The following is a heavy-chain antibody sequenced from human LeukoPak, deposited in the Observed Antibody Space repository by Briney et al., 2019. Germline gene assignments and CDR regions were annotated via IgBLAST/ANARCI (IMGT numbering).Heavy chain of an antibody. Sequence: GGSLRLSCAASGFTFSSYEMNWVRQAPGKGLEWVSSISSSSSYIYYADSVKDRFTISRDNAKNSLYLQMNSLRAEDTAVYYCARGDNYYDSSGYYYYYYYMDVWGKGTTVTISS. V-gene: IGHV3-21*01. D-gene: IGHD3-22*01. CDR1: GFTFSSYE. J-gene: IGHJ6*03. CDR3: ARGDNYYDSSGYYYYYYYMDV. CDR2: ISSSSSYI.